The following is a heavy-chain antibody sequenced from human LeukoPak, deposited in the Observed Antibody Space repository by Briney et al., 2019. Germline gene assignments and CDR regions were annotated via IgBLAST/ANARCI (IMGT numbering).Heavy chain of an antibody. Sequence: SETLSHTCTVSGGSISSGGYYWSWIRQHPGKGLEWIVYIYYSGSTYYNPSLKSRVTISVDTSKNQFPLKLSSVTAADTAVYYCARSARYCSSTSCYPVNWGQGTLVTVSS. V-gene: IGHV4-31*03. D-gene: IGHD2-2*01. CDR2: IYYSGST. CDR1: GGSISSGGYY. J-gene: IGHJ4*02. CDR3: ARSARYCSSTSCYPVN.